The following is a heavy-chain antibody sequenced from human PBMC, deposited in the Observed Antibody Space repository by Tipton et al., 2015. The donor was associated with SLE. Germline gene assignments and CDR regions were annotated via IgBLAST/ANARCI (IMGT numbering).Heavy chain of an antibody. CDR3: QYSSSPRGAYYYYMDV. V-gene: IGHV4-59*11. D-gene: IGHD6-13*01. CDR1: GGSISSHY. Sequence: TLSLTCTVSGGSISSHYWSWIRQPPGKGLEWIGYISYSGSTNYNPSLKSRVTISVDTSKNQFSLKLSSVTAADTAVYYCQYSSSPRGAYYYYMDVWGKGTTVTVSS. J-gene: IGHJ6*03. CDR2: ISYSGST.